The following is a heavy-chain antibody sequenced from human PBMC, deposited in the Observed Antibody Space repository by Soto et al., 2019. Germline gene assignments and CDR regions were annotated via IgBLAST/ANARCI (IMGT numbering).Heavy chain of an antibody. CDR3: ARDRLMATAGTARHYFGLDG. CDR2: IYYSGNT. J-gene: IGHJ6*02. CDR1: GGSIRSGGYY. Sequence: LSLTCTVSGGSIRSGGYYWSWVRQNPRRGLEWIGHIYYSGNTYYNPSLKSRLTISVDTSKNQFSLNLSSVTAADTAVYYCARDRLMATAGTARHYFGLDGWGQGTTVTVSS. D-gene: IGHD5-18*01. V-gene: IGHV4-31*03.